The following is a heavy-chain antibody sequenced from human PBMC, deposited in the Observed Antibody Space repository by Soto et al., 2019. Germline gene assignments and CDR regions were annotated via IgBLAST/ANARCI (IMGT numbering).Heavy chain of an antibody. V-gene: IGHV3-30*18. CDR2: ISYDGSNK. J-gene: IGHJ4*02. D-gene: IGHD2-15*01. CDR1: GFTFSSYG. CDR3: AKDGLRYCSGGSCYQPGDY. Sequence: QVQLVESGGGVVQPGRSLRLSCAASGFTFSSYGMHWVRQAPGKGLEGVAVISYDGSNKYYVDSVKGRFTISRDNSKSTLYLQMTNLRAEDTAVYYCAKDGLRYCSGGSCYQPGDYWGQGTLVTVSS.